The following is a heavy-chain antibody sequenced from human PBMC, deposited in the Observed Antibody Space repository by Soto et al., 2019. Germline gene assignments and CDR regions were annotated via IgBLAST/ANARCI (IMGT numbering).Heavy chain of an antibody. CDR3: TTHEEGAPWAGGFDS. D-gene: IGHD1-26*01. Sequence: GGSLRLSCAASGFMFITRAMSCLRQAPGKGLEWVASIRPGSDSTYYADSVKGRFAVSRDNSNVTLYLQMDSLRVEDTAIYYCTTHEEGAPWAGGFDSWGQGTLVTVSS. V-gene: IGHV3-23*01. CDR1: GFMFITRA. CDR2: IRPGSDST. J-gene: IGHJ5*01.